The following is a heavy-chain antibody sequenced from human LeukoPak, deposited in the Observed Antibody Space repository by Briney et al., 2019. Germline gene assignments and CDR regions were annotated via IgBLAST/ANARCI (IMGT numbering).Heavy chain of an antibody. CDR2: IYYSGST. Sequence: SEPLSLTCTVSGGSISSYYWSWIRQPPGKGLEWIGDIYYSGSTNYNPSLKSRVTTSVDTSKNQFSLRLSSVTAADTAVYYSARLASGSYGPLTPFDYWGQETLATVSS. CDR1: GGSISSYY. V-gene: IGHV4-59*08. CDR3: ARLASGSYGPLTPFDY. D-gene: IGHD1-26*01. J-gene: IGHJ4*02.